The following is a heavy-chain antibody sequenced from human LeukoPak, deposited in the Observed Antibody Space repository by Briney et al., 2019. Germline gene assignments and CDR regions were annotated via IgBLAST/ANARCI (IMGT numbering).Heavy chain of an antibody. Sequence: GGSLRLSCAASGFTFSSYAMHWVRQAPGKGLEWVAVTSYDGSNKYYADSVKGRFTISRDNSKNTLYLQMNSLRAEDTAVYYCARFRSAEAKISYGDYFDYWGQGTLVTVSS. D-gene: IGHD4-17*01. CDR3: ARFRSAEAKISYGDYFDY. CDR2: TSYDGSNK. CDR1: GFTFSSYA. J-gene: IGHJ4*02. V-gene: IGHV3-30-3*01.